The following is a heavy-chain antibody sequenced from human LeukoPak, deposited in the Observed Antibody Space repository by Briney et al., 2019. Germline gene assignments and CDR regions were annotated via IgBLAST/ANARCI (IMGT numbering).Heavy chain of an antibody. CDR1: GYTFTNYG. CDR2: INTYNHNT. Sequence: ASVKVSCKASGYTFTNYGIDWVRQAPGQGLEWMGWINTYNHNTNYAQKFQGRLTMTTDTSTTTAYMELRSLTPDDTAIYYCARMRIYRDYVDSDSWGQGTLVTVSS. J-gene: IGHJ4*02. V-gene: IGHV1-18*01. CDR3: ARMRIYRDYVDSDS. D-gene: IGHD5-12*01.